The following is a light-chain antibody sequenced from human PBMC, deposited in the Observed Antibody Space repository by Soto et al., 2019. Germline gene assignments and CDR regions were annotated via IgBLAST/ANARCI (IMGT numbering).Light chain of an antibody. CDR2: LGS. J-gene: IGKJ1*01. Sequence: LGVTQSQVYLPVTPAEPPSMSCMPSHILLHSNGYHYLDWYLQKPGQSPQLLIYLGSNRASGVPDRFSGSGSGTDFTLKISRVEAEDVGVYYCMQALHSPWPFGQGAK. V-gene: IGKV2-28*01. CDR1: HILLHSNGYHY. CDR3: MQALHSPWP.